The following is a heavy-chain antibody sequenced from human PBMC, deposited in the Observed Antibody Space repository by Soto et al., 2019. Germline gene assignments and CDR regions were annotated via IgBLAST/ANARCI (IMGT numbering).Heavy chain of an antibody. CDR3: AREKHVLPGGDFDY. CDR1: GGSSSSGGYS. V-gene: IGHV4-30-2*01. CDR2: IYHSGST. J-gene: IGHJ4*02. Sequence: SLPLSHTRAVAGGSSSSGGYSRSWNRQPPGKGLEWIGYIYHSGSTYYNPSLKRRVTISLDRSKNQFSLKLSSVTAADTAVSYCAREKHVLPGGDFDYWGQRPLVSVSS. D-gene: IGHD3-10*01.